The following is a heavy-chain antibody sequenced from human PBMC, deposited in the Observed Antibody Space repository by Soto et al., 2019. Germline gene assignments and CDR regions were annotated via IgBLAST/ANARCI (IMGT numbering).Heavy chain of an antibody. Sequence: QVQLVQSGAEVKKPGSSVKVSCKASGGTFSSYAISWVRQAPGQGLDWMGGIIPIFGTANYAQKFQGRVTITADESTSTAYMELSSLRSEDTAVYYCAKSIFGVVIIAPSDYYYGMDVWGQGTTVTVSS. J-gene: IGHJ6*02. CDR3: AKSIFGVVIIAPSDYYYGMDV. CDR2: IIPIFGTA. D-gene: IGHD3-3*01. CDR1: GGTFSSYA. V-gene: IGHV1-69*01.